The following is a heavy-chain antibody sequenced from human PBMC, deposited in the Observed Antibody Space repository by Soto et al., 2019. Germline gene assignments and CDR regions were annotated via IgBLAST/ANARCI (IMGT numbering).Heavy chain of an antibody. J-gene: IGHJ5*02. CDR2: IIPILDIA. V-gene: IGHV1-69*02. D-gene: IGHD2-2*01. CDR3: ARVLPPLIVPADLSHGGFVP. Sequence: QVQLVQSGTEVKKPGSSVKVSCKASGGTLSTYTINWVRQAPGQGLEWMGRIIPILDIADYAQKFQGRVTITADKSTSLAYMELTSLKSEDTALYYCARVLPPLIVPADLSHGGFVPWGQGTRVTVSS. CDR1: GGTLSTYT.